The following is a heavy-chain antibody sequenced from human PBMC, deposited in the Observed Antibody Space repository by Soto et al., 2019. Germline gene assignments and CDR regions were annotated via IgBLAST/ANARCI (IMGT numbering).Heavy chain of an antibody. CDR2: ISGSGGST. CDR3: ARDLSYTDYLDY. D-gene: IGHD4-4*01. CDR1: GFTFSSYA. V-gene: IGHV3-23*01. Sequence: GGSLRLSCAASGFTFSSYAMSWVRQAPGKGLEWVSAISGSGGSTYYVDSVKGRFTISRDDSKNTVYLQMNSLRAEDTAVYYCARDLSYTDYLDYLGQGTLVTVSS. J-gene: IGHJ4*02.